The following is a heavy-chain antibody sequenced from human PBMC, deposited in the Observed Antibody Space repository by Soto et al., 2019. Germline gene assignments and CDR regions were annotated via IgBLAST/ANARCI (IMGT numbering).Heavy chain of an antibody. V-gene: IGHV4-39*01. CDR3: ASADRYYYDSSGYLNWFDP. CDR1: GGSISSSSYY. J-gene: IGHJ5*02. CDR2: IYYSGST. Sequence: PSETLSLTCTVSGGSISSSSYYWGWIRQPPGKGLEWIGSIYYSGSTYYNPSLKSRVTISVDTSKNQFSLKLSSVTAADTAVYYCASADRYYYDSSGYLNWFDPWGQGTLVTVSS. D-gene: IGHD3-22*01.